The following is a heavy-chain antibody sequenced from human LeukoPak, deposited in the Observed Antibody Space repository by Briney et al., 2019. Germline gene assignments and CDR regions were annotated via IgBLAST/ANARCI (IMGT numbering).Heavy chain of an antibody. Sequence: GGSLRLSCAASGFTFSSYWMSWVRQAPGKGLEWVANIKQDGSEKYYVDFVKGRFTIYRDNAKNSLYLQMNSLRAEDTAVYYCARGGNLGYCSSTSCRASDYYYYYYMDVWGKGTTVTVSS. J-gene: IGHJ6*03. CDR1: GFTFSSYW. V-gene: IGHV3-7*01. CDR2: IKQDGSEK. D-gene: IGHD2-2*01. CDR3: ARGGNLGYCSSTSCRASDYYYYYYMDV.